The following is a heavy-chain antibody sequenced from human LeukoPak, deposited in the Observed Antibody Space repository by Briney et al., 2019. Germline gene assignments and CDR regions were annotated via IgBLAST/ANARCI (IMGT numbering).Heavy chain of an antibody. CDR1: GGSISSYY. Sequence: SETLSLTCTVSGGSISSYYWSWIRQPPGKGLEWIGYIYYSGSTNYHPSLKSRVTISVDTSKNRLSLRLSSVTAADTAVYYCARHHSGTNQFDYWGQGTLVTVSS. CDR3: ARHHSGTNQFDY. D-gene: IGHD3-10*01. CDR2: IYYSGST. J-gene: IGHJ4*02. V-gene: IGHV4-59*08.